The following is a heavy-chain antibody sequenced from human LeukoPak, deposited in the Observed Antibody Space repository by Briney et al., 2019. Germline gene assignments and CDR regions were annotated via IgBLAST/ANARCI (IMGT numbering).Heavy chain of an antibody. CDR1: GGSITSGEHY. Sequence: PSETLSLTCTVSGGSITSGEHYCSWIRQPPGKGLEWIGYIYYSGSTNYNPSLKSRVTISVDTSKNQFSLKLSSVTAADTAVYYCARGFHIAPDYWGQGTLVTVSS. J-gene: IGHJ4*02. CDR2: IYYSGST. V-gene: IGHV4-61*08. D-gene: IGHD2-21*01. CDR3: ARGFHIAPDY.